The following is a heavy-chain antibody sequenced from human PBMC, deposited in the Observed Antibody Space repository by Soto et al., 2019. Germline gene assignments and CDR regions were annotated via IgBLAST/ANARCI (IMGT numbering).Heavy chain of an antibody. V-gene: IGHV3-53*04. CDR3: ASSGPRANYYGSGSYYNRAHYYYYYMDV. D-gene: IGHD3-10*01. CDR1: GFTVSSNY. CDR2: IYSGGST. Sequence: GGSLRLSYAASGFTVSSNYMSWVRQAPGKGLEWVSVIYSGGSTYYADSVKGRFTISRHNSKNTLYLQMNSLRAEDTAVYYCASSGPRANYYGSGSYYNRAHYYYYYMDVWGKGTTVTVSS. J-gene: IGHJ6*03.